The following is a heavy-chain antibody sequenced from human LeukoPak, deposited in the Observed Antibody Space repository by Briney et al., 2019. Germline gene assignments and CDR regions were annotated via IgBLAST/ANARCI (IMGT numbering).Heavy chain of an antibody. CDR3: TRDEATTSRGTLPEY. J-gene: IGHJ4*02. D-gene: IGHD1-14*01. V-gene: IGHV3-48*03. Sequence: GGSLRLSCAASGFTFSRYEMNWVRQAPGKGLEWISYIDSSGSVIYYLDSVKGRFTISRDNAKNSMFLQMNSLRAEDTAVYYCTRDEATTSRGTLPEYWGQGTLVTVSS. CDR1: GFTFSRYE. CDR2: IDSSGSVI.